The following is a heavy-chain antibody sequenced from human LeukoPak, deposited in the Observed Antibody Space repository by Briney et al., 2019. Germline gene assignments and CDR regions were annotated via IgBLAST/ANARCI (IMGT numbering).Heavy chain of an antibody. Sequence: GGSLRLSCAASGFTLSSYGMSWVRQTPGKGLEWVSAISGSGGSTYYADPVKGRFTISRDNSKNTLYLQMNSLRAEDTAVYYCAKDSHYYDSSGYSYWGQGTLVTVSS. J-gene: IGHJ4*02. V-gene: IGHV3-23*01. CDR3: AKDSHYYDSSGYSY. CDR1: GFTLSSYG. CDR2: ISGSGGST. D-gene: IGHD3-22*01.